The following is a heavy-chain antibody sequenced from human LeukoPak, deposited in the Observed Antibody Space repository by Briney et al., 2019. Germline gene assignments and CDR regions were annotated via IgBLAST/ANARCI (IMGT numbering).Heavy chain of an antibody. CDR2: IYHSGST. CDR1: GYSISSGYY. Sequence: SETLSLTCTVSGYSISSGYYWGWIRQPPGKGLEWIGSIYHSGSTYYNPSLKSRVTISVDTSKNQFSLKLSSVTAADTAVYYCARQFEAPALWFGGVTPATLAFDPWGQGTLVTVSS. D-gene: IGHD3-10*01. J-gene: IGHJ5*02. V-gene: IGHV4-38-2*02. CDR3: ARQFEAPALWFGGVTPATLAFDP.